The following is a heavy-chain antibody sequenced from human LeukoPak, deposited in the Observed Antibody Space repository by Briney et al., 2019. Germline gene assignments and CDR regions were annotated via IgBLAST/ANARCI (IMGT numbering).Heavy chain of an antibody. J-gene: IGHJ4*02. D-gene: IGHD6-19*01. CDR2: INPNSGGT. CDR1: GYTFTSYG. CDR3: ATKTGYSSGWYEMDY. V-gene: IGHV1-2*02. Sequence: GASVKVSCKASGYTFTSYGISWVRQAPGQGLEWMGWINPNSGGTNYAQKFQGRVTMTRDTSISTAYMELSRLRSDDTAVYYCATKTGYSSGWYEMDYWGQGTLVTVSS.